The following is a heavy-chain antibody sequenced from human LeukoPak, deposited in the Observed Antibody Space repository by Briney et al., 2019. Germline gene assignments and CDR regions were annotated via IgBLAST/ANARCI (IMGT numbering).Heavy chain of an antibody. CDR2: VYYTGST. Sequence: PSETLSLTCTVSGGSISSNSYYWGWIRQPPGKGLEWVGTVYYTGSTYHNPSLKSRVTISVDTSKKQFSLKLSSVTAADTAVYYCARAKLELRAYPYFDYWGQGTLVTVSS. D-gene: IGHD1-7*01. CDR3: ARAKLELRAYPYFDY. J-gene: IGHJ4*02. CDR1: GGSISSNSYY. V-gene: IGHV4-39*07.